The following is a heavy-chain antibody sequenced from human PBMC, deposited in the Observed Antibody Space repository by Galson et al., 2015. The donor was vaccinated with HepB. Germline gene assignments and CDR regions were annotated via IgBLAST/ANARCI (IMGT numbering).Heavy chain of an antibody. V-gene: IGHV1-18*01. CDR1: GYTFTSYG. D-gene: IGHD1-26*01. Sequence: SVKVSCKASGYTFTSYGISWVRQAPGQGLEWMGWISAYNGNTNYAQKLQGRVTMTTDTSTSTAYMELRSLRSDDTAVYYCATRLYSGSYLYFDYWGQGTLSPSPQ. CDR2: ISAYNGNT. CDR3: ATRLYSGSYLYFDY. J-gene: IGHJ4*02.